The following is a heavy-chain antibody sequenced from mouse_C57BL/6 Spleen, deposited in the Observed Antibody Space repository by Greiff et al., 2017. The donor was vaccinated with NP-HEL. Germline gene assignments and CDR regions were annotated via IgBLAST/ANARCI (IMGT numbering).Heavy chain of an antibody. CDR1: GYTFTSYW. D-gene: IGHD1-1*01. V-gene: IGHV1-53*01. Sequence: QVQLHQSGTELVKPGASVKLSCKASGYTFTSYWMHWVKQRPGQGLEWIGNINPSNGGTNYNEKFKSKATLTVDKSSSTAYMQLSSLTSEDSAVYYCAGITTVVAPFAYWGQGTLVTVSA. J-gene: IGHJ3*01. CDR2: INPSNGGT. CDR3: AGITTVVAPFAY.